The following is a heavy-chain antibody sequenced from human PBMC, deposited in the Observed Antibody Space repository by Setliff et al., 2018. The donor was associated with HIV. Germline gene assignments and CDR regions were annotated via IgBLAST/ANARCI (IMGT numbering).Heavy chain of an antibody. D-gene: IGHD5-12*01. CDR2: VNSDGSRT. J-gene: IGHJ4*02. V-gene: IGHV3-74*03. CDR3: ARDTPPESSGYDSY. Sequence: PGGSLRLSCAASGFSFSSYWMHWVRQVPGKGLVWVSAVNSDGSRTTYADSVKGRFTISRDNAKNPLYLQMNSLRAEDTAVYYCARDTPPESSGYDSYWGQGTLVTVSS. CDR1: GFSFSSYW.